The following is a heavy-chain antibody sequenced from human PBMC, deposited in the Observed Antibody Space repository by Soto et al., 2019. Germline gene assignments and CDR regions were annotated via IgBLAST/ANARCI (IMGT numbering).Heavy chain of an antibody. CDR2: IYWDDDK. J-gene: IGHJ4*02. D-gene: IGHD3-10*01. CDR1: GFSLSTSGVG. V-gene: IGHV2-5*02. Sequence: QITLKESGPPLVKPTQTLTLTCTFSGFSLSTSGVGVGWIRQSPGKALEWLAMIYWDDDKRYSPSLKSRLTVTKDTSKNQVVHTMTNMDPVDTATYYCAHRRGFGELVYWGQGTLVTVSS. CDR3: AHRRGFGELVY.